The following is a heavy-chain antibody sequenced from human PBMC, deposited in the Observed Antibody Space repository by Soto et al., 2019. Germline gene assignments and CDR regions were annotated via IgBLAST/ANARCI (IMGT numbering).Heavy chain of an antibody. CDR3: ARNAAAGTRLYYMDV. V-gene: IGHV5-51*01. J-gene: IGHJ6*03. CDR2: IYPGDSDT. CDR1: GYRFTSYW. D-gene: IGHD6-13*01. Sequence: PGESVKSSCKGSGYRFTSYWIGWVRQMTGKGLEWMGIIYPGDSDTRYSPSFQGLVTISADKSISTAYLQWSSLKASDTAMYYCARNAAAGTRLYYMDVWGKGTTVTVSS.